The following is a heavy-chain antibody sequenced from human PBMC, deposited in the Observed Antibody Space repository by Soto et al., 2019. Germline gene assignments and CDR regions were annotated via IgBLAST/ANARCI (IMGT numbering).Heavy chain of an antibody. J-gene: IGHJ4*02. CDR1: DSISTYY. CDR2: IYYLGRT. Sequence: PSETLSLTCTVDSISTYYWNWIRQTPGKGLEWIGYIYYLGRTNYNRSLKSRVTISIDMSKNQFSLRLNSVTAADTAVYYCASSHAGAHITAAVHWGQGTLVTFSS. V-gene: IGHV4-59*01. CDR3: ASSHAGAHITAAVH. D-gene: IGHD6-13*01.